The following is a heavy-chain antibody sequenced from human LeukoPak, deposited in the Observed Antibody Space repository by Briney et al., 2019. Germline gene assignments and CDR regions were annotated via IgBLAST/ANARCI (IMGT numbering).Heavy chain of an antibody. V-gene: IGHV3-7*01. CDR2: IKEDGSVK. CDR1: GFTFSRYW. CDR3: ARVGPRVNPDYYYYYMDV. D-gene: IGHD1-14*01. Sequence: GGSLRLPCAASGFTFSRYWMSWVRQAPGKGLEWVANIKEDGSVKYYADSVKGRFTISRDNAKNSLYLQMNSLRAEDTAVYYCARVGPRVNPDYYYYYMDVWGKGTTVTVSS. J-gene: IGHJ6*03.